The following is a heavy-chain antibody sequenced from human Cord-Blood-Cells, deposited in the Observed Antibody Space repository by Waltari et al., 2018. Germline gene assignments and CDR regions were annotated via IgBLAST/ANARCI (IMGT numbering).Heavy chain of an antibody. CDR3: ARGEWLRSGWFDP. D-gene: IGHD5-12*01. CDR2: INHSGST. J-gene: IGHJ5*02. V-gene: IGHV4-34*01. Sequence: QVQLQQWGAGLLKPSETLSLTCAVYGGSFSGYYCTGIRQPPGKGLEWIGEINHSGSTNYNPSLKSRVTISVDTSKNQFSLKLSSVTAADTAVYYCARGEWLRSGWFDPWGQGTLVTVSS. CDR1: GGSFSGYY.